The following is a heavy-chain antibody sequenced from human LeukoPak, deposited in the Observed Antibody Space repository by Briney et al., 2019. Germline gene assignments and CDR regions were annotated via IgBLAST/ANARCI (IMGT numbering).Heavy chain of an antibody. Sequence: SETLSLTCAVSGYSISSGYYWGWIRQPPGKGLEWIGSIYHSGSTYYNPSLKSRVTISVDTSKNQFSLKLSSVTAADTAVYYCGRQGYDFWSGYYYYMDVWGKGTTVTVSS. CDR3: GRQGYDFWSGYYYYMDV. J-gene: IGHJ6*03. CDR2: IYHSGST. CDR1: GYSISSGYY. V-gene: IGHV4-38-2*01. D-gene: IGHD3-3*01.